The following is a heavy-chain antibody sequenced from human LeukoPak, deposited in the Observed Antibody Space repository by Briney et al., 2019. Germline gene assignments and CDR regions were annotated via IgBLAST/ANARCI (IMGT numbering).Heavy chain of an antibody. CDR2: IKSKTDGGTT. CDR1: GFTFSSYE. Sequence: GGSLRLSCAASGFTFSSYEMNWVRQAPGKGLEWVGRIKSKTDGGTTNYGAPVKGRFTISRDDSKNTVYLHMSSLKIEDTAVYYCATGVLYFGELPYYYYMDVWGKGTTVTISS. V-gene: IGHV3-15*01. D-gene: IGHD3-10*01. J-gene: IGHJ6*03. CDR3: ATGVLYFGELPYYYYMDV.